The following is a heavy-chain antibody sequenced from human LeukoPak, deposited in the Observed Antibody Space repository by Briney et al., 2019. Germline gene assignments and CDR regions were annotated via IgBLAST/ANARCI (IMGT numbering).Heavy chain of an antibody. Sequence: PGRSLRLSCEASGFTFSSYVMHWVRQAPGKGLEWVALISYDGIKKSYADSVKGRFTVSRENSKNTLYVQTNGLRAEDTAVYYCARVGYTYGFLGAFDIWGQGTMVTVSS. CDR2: ISYDGIKK. J-gene: IGHJ3*02. V-gene: IGHV3-30*04. CDR1: GFTFSSYV. CDR3: ARVGYTYGFLGAFDI. D-gene: IGHD3/OR15-3a*01.